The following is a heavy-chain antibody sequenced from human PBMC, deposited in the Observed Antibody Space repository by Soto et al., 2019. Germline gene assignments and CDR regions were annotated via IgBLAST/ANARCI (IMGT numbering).Heavy chain of an antibody. CDR2: TYYRSKWYY. Sequence: LSQTLSLTCXITGDSVSSNSAGWSWVRQSPSRGLEWLGRTYYRSKWYYEYAVSVRGRITINPDTSKNQYSLQLNSVTPEDTAVYFCARGEQYSGRIFDYWGQGTLVTVSS. CDR1: GDSVSSNSAG. D-gene: IGHD1-26*01. V-gene: IGHV6-1*01. J-gene: IGHJ4*01. CDR3: ARGEQYSGRIFDY.